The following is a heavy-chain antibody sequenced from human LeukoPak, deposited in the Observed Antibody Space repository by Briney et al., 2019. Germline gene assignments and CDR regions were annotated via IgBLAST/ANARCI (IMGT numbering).Heavy chain of an antibody. CDR1: GGSISSFY. J-gene: IGHJ5*02. D-gene: IGHD1-26*01. CDR3: ARDLGLDTTNWFDP. Sequence: PSETLSLTCTVSGGSISSFYWSWIRQPAGKGLEWIGRIYTSGTTNYNPSLKSRVTMSVDTSKNQFSLKLSSVTAADTAVYYCARDLGLDTTNWFDPWGKGTLVTVSS. CDR2: IYTSGTT. V-gene: IGHV4-4*07.